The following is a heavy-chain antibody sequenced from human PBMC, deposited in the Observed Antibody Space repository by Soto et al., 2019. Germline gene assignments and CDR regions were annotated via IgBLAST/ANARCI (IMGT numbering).Heavy chain of an antibody. CDR1: GFTFSNAW. Sequence: PGGSLRLSCAASGFTFSNAWMNWARQAPGKGLEWVGRIKSKTDGGTTDYAAPVKGRFTISRDDSKNTLYLQMNSLKTEDTAVYYCTTLHYDFWSMDVWRQGTTVTVSS. J-gene: IGHJ6*01. CDR2: IKSKTDGGTT. D-gene: IGHD3-3*01. CDR3: TTLHYDFWSMDV. V-gene: IGHV3-15*07.